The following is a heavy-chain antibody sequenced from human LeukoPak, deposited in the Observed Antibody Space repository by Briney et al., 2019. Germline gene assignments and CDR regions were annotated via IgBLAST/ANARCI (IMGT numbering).Heavy chain of an antibody. D-gene: IGHD3-22*01. CDR1: GFTFSSYG. CDR2: ISGSGGST. CDR3: AKCYYDSSGPGAFDI. V-gene: IGHV3-23*01. J-gene: IGHJ3*02. Sequence: GGSLRLSCAASGFTFSSYGMHWVRQAPGKGLEWVSAISGSGGSTYYADSVKGRFTISRDNSKNTLYLQMNSLRAEDTAVYYCAKCYYDSSGPGAFDIWGQGTMVTVSS.